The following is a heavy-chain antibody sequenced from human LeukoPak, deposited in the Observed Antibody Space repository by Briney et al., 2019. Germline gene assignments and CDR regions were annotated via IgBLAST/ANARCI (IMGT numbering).Heavy chain of an antibody. Sequence: ASVKVSCKASGYTFTGYYMHWVRQAPGQGLEWMGWINPNSGGTNYAQKFQGRVTMTRDTSIGTAYMELSRLRSDDTAVYYCARSARRGYSYGYWGYWGQGTLVTVSS. CDR1: GYTFTGYY. D-gene: IGHD5-18*01. CDR2: INPNSGGT. V-gene: IGHV1-2*02. CDR3: ARSARRGYSYGYWGY. J-gene: IGHJ4*02.